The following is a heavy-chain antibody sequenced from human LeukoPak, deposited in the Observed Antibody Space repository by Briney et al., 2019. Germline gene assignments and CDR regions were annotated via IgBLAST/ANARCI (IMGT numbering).Heavy chain of an antibody. CDR3: ARDRPIVVVVAATRGMDV. D-gene: IGHD2-15*01. V-gene: IGHV3-48*03. J-gene: IGHJ6*02. Sequence: GGSLSLSCAASGFTFSSYEMNWVRQAPGKGLEWVSYISSSGSTIYYADSVKGRFTISRDNAKNSLYLQMNSLRAEDTAVYYCARDRPIVVVVAATRGMDVWGQGTTVTVSS. CDR1: GFTFSSYE. CDR2: ISSSGSTI.